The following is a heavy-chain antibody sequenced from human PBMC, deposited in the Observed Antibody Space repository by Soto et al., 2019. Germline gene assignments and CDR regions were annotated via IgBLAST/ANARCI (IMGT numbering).Heavy chain of an antibody. CDR1: DGSISSYY. CDR2: IYYSGST. Sequence: SETLSLTCTVSDGSISSYYWSWIRQPPGKGLEWIGYIYYSGSTNYNPSLKSRVTISVDTSKNQFSLKLSSVTAADTAVYYCARGGYSRSWYSLVPNWFDPWGQGTLVTVSS. V-gene: IGHV4-59*01. CDR3: ARGGYSRSWYSLVPNWFDP. D-gene: IGHD6-13*01. J-gene: IGHJ5*02.